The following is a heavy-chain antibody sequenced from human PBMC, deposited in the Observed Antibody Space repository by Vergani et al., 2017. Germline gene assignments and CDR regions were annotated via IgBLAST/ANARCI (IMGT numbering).Heavy chain of an antibody. CDR2: INPNSGGT. CDR3: ARGLGWFGDRWFDP. Sequence: QVQLVQSGAEVKKPGASVKVSCKASGYTFTSYAMHWVRQAPGQRLEWMGWINPNSGGTNYAQKFQGRVTMTRDTSISTAYMELSSLRSEDTAVYYCARGLGWFGDRWFDPWGQGTLVTVSS. D-gene: IGHD3-10*01. V-gene: IGHV1-2*02. J-gene: IGHJ5*02. CDR1: GYTFTSYA.